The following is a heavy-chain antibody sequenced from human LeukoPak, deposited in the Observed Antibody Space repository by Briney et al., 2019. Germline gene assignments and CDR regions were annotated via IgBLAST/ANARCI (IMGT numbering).Heavy chain of an antibody. D-gene: IGHD4-23*01. J-gene: IGHJ2*01. CDR2: IYYIGST. Sequence: SETLSLTCTVSGGSISSYYWSWIRQPPGKGLEWIGYIYYIGSTNYNPSLKSRVTISVDTSKNQFPLKLSSVTPADTAVYYCARAGSTVVTPADFDLWGRGTLVTVCS. CDR1: GGSISSYY. CDR3: ARAGSTVVTPADFDL. V-gene: IGHV4-59*01.